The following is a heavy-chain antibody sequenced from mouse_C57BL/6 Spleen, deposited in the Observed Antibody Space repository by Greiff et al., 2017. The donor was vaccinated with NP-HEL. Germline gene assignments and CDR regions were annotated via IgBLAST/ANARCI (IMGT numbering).Heavy chain of an antibody. CDR1: GYTFTSYG. CDR2: IYPRSGNT. V-gene: IGHV1-81*01. Sequence: QVQLQQSGAELARPGASVKLSCKASGYTFTSYGISWVKQRTGQGLEWIGEIYPRSGNTYYNEKFKGKATLTADKSSSTAYMELRSLTSEDSAVYFCARDYGGVYFDYWGQGTTLTVSS. CDR3: ARDYGGVYFDY. J-gene: IGHJ2*01. D-gene: IGHD1-1*01.